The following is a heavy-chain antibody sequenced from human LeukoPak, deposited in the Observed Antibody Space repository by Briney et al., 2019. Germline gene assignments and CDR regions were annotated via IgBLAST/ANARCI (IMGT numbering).Heavy chain of an antibody. Sequence: SETLSLTCTVSGSSISSYYWSWIRQPPGKGLEWIGYIYYSGSTNYNPSLKSRVTISVGTSKNQFSLKLSSVTAADTAVYYCAREHFDILTGYYTRSYFDYWGQGTLVTVSS. CDR3: AREHFDILTGYYTRSYFDY. D-gene: IGHD3-9*01. V-gene: IGHV4-59*01. J-gene: IGHJ4*02. CDR1: GSSISSYY. CDR2: IYYSGST.